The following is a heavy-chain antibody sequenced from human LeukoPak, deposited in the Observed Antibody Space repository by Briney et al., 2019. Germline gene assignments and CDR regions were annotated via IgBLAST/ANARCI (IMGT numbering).Heavy chain of an antibody. CDR2: IYTSGST. J-gene: IGHJ4*02. Sequence: SETLSLTCSVSGGFLNNQYWTWIRQPPGKGLEWIGRIYTSGSTNYNPSLKSRVTMSVDTSKNQFSLKLSSVTAADTAVYYCARESGSYVYWGQGTLVTVSS. CDR1: GGFLNNQY. CDR3: ARESGSYVY. V-gene: IGHV4-4*07. D-gene: IGHD1-26*01.